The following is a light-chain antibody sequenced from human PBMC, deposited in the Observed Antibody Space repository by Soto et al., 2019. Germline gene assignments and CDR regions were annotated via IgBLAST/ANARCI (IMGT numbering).Light chain of an antibody. CDR1: QSVSSYY. CDR3: QQCGSSPWT. J-gene: IGKJ1*01. Sequence: EIVLTQSPGTLSLSPGERATLSCRASQSVSSYYLAWYQQKPGQAPRLLIYAASSRATGIPDRFSGGGSGTDFTLTISRLEPEDFAVYYCQQCGSSPWTCGQGTKGDIK. CDR2: AAS. V-gene: IGKV3-20*01.